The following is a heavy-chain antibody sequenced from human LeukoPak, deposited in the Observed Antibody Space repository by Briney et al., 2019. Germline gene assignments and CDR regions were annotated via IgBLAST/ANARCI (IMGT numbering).Heavy chain of an antibody. Sequence: SETLSLTCTVSGYSISSGYFWGWIRQPPGKGLEWIGSMYHSGSTYYNSSLKSRVTMSLDTSKNHLSLNLRSVTAADTAVYYCATGNVLGHFDTWGQGTLVTVSS. CDR1: GYSISSGYF. D-gene: IGHD1-1*01. CDR2: MYHSGST. CDR3: ATGNVLGHFDT. J-gene: IGHJ5*02. V-gene: IGHV4-38-2*02.